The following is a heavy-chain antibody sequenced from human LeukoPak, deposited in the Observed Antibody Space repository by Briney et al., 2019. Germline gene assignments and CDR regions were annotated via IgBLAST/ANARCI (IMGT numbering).Heavy chain of an antibody. CDR2: IKHDGSEK. D-gene: IGHD3-3*01. CDR3: ATDRGWRTSGYYLYYFEY. CDR1: GFIFTNYF. V-gene: IGHV3-7*01. J-gene: IGHJ4*02. Sequence: GGSLRLSCAASGFIFTNYFTSWVRQAPGKGLEWVASIKHDGSEKYYVDSVRGRFTISRDNTMNSLYLQMSSLRAEDTAVYYCATDRGWRTSGYYLYYFEYWGQGTLVTYSS.